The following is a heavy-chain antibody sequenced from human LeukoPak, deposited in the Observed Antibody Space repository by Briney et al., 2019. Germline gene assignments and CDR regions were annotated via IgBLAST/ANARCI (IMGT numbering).Heavy chain of an antibody. Sequence: TSETLSLTCAVYGGSFSGYYWSWIRQPPGKGLEWIGEINHSGSTNYNPSLKSRITISVDTSKNQFSLKLSSVTAADTAVYYCARGWGPNWFDSWGQGPLVTVSS. J-gene: IGHJ5*01. V-gene: IGHV4-34*01. CDR1: GGSFSGYY. CDR3: ARGWGPNWFDS. D-gene: IGHD7-27*01. CDR2: INHSGST.